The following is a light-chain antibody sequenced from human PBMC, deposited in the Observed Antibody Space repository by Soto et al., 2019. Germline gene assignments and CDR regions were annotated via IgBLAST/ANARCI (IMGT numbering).Light chain of an antibody. CDR3: QQLNSHPRT. V-gene: IGKV1-9*01. CDR1: QAIYSY. CDR2: GAS. Sequence: DIQLTQSPFFLSASVGDRVTISCRASQAIYSYLAWYQQKPGKAPKLLIFGASKLQSGVPSRFSGSGSGTEFTLTISSLQPEDFATYYCQQLNSHPRTFGQGTRLENK. J-gene: IGKJ5*01.